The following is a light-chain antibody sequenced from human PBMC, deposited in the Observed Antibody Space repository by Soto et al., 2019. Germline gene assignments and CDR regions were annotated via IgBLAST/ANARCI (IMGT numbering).Light chain of an antibody. CDR1: QSVGNN. Sequence: VVMTQSPGTLSVSPGEGVTLSCRASQSVGNNLAWYQQKPGQAPRLLIFGASTRVTGIPARFSGSGSGTEFTLTITSLQSDDFAVSYCQQYNNWPEYTFGQGTKLEIK. CDR3: QQYNNWPEYT. CDR2: GAS. J-gene: IGKJ2*01. V-gene: IGKV3-15*01.